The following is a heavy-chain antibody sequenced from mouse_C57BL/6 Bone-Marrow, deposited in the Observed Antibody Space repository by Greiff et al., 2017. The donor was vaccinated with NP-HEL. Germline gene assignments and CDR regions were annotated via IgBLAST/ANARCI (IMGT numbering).Heavy chain of an antibody. D-gene: IGHD4-1*01. V-gene: IGHV5-6*01. Sequence: EVQVVESGGDLVKPGGSLKLSCAASEFTFSSYGMSWVRQTPDKRLEWVATISSGGSYTYYPNSVKGRFTISRDNAKNTLYLQMSSLKSEDTAMYYCARLGPWYFDVWGTGTTVTVSS. CDR1: EFTFSSYG. CDR2: ISSGGSYT. J-gene: IGHJ1*03. CDR3: ARLGPWYFDV.